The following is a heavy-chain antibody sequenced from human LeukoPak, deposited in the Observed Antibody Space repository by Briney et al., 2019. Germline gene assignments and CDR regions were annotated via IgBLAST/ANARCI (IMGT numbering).Heavy chain of an antibody. CDR1: GFTFSNYW. V-gene: IGHV3-7*01. J-gene: IGHJ4*02. D-gene: IGHD3-22*01. CDR3: ARDHQNGYYFY. CDR2: IKEDGSQK. Sequence: GGSLRLSCAASGFTFSNYWMTWVRQAPGKGLEWVANIKEDGSQKYYGGSVKGRFTVSRDNAKNSLYLQMNSLRAEDTAVYFCARDHQNGYYFYWGQGTVVTVSS.